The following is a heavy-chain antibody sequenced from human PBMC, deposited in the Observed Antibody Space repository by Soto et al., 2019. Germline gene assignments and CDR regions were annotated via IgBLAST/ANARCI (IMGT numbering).Heavy chain of an antibody. D-gene: IGHD1-26*01. J-gene: IGHJ5*02. Sequence: PGGSLRLSCAASGFTYSDDYMSWIRQAPGKGLEWVSYISGSGTTISYADSVKGRFTISRDNAKKSLYLQMNSLRAEDTAVYYCARVGVGVPSSRAVDPWGQGTLVTVSS. CDR1: GFTYSDDY. CDR3: ARVGVGVPSSRAVDP. V-gene: IGHV3-11*01. CDR2: ISGSGTTI.